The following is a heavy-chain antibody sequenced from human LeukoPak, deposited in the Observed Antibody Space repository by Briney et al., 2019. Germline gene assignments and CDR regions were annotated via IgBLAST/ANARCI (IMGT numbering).Heavy chain of an antibody. J-gene: IGHJ6*02. Sequence: SETLSLTCSVYGGXFSIYYCSWIRQPPGKGLEWIGEINHSGSTNYNPSLKSRVTISVDTSKNQFSLRLSSVTAADTAVYYCATRDVWGQGTTVTVSS. V-gene: IGHV4-34*01. CDR2: INHSGST. CDR1: GGXFSIYY. CDR3: ATRDV.